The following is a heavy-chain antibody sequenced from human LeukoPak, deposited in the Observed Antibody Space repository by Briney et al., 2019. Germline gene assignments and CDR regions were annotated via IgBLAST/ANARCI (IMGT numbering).Heavy chain of an antibody. CDR1: GFIFSGYE. V-gene: IGHV3-48*03. CDR3: AGDRPGTTYGFAH. Sequence: GGSLRLSCVASGFIFSGYEMNWVRQAPGKGLEYISYISGSGNTMNYADSVKGRFIISRDNAKNSLHLQMNSLRVEDTAFYYCAGDRPGTTYGFAHWGQGTLVSVSS. D-gene: IGHD1-14*01. J-gene: IGHJ5*02. CDR2: ISGSGNTM.